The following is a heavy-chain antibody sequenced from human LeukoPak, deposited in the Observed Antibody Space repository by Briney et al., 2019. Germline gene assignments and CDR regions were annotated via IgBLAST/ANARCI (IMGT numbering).Heavy chain of an antibody. CDR3: AKEYTGTFSPFPSYFDN. J-gene: IGHJ4*02. Sequence: PGGSLRLSCAASGFTFSTFAMHWVRLSPGKGLEWVSSITGSGPYMLYADSVKHRFTISRDNTKNLLYLEMNSLRAEDTAIYYCAKEYTGTFSPFPSYFDNWGQGTLVTVSS. CDR1: GFTFSTFA. CDR2: ITGSGPYM. D-gene: IGHD1-26*01. V-gene: IGHV3-21*04.